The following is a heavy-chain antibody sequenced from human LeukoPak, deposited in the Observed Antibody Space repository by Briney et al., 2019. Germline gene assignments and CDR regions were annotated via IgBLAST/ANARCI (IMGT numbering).Heavy chain of an antibody. V-gene: IGHV4-4*08. Sequence: SETLSLTCSVSGDSTSDFYWNWIRQSPGKGLEWIGNIHDSGISNYNPSFKSRVTISIDTSRRQFFLKLSSVTAADTALYYCALAPNSNWFDFWGQGTLVTVSS. CDR3: ALAPNSNWFDF. D-gene: IGHD2-8*01. CDR1: GDSTSDFY. J-gene: IGHJ5*01. CDR2: IHDSGIS.